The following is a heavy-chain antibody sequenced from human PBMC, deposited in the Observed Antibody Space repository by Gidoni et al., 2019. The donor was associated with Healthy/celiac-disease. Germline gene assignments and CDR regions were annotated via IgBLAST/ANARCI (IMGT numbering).Heavy chain of an antibody. CDR1: GYSFTSYW. J-gene: IGHJ6*02. CDR3: ARLVVEVRGVIPLYYYYGMDV. V-gene: IGHV5-51*01. D-gene: IGHD3-10*01. CDR2: IYPGDSDT. Sequence: EVQLVQSGAEVKKPGESLKISCRGSGYSFTSYWIGWVRQMPGKGLEWMGIIYPGDSDTRYSPSFQGQVTISADKSISTAYLQWSSLKASDTAMYYCARLVVEVRGVIPLYYYYGMDVWGQGTTVTVSS.